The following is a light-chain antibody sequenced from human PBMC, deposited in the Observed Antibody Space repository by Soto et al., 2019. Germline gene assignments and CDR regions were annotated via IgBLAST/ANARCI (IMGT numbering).Light chain of an antibody. CDR2: TAS. CDR1: QSMRSH. J-gene: IGKJ4*01. Sequence: DIQMTQSPSSLSASIGDRVTITCRASQSMRSHLNWYQQKPGKAPKLLIYTASTLQSGAPPRFSGSGSGTDFTLTISSLQPEDSATYYCHQSYNSPPLTFGGVTKVEI. CDR3: HQSYNSPPLT. V-gene: IGKV1-39*01.